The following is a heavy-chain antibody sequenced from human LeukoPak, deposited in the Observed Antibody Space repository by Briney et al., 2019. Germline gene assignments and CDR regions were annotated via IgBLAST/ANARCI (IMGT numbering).Heavy chain of an antibody. CDR1: GGSFSGYY. D-gene: IGHD6-13*01. Sequence: SETLSLTCAVYGGSFSGYYWSWIRQPPGKGLEWIGEISHSGSTNYNPSLKSRVTISVDTSKNQFSLKLSSVTAADTAVYYCAKKMRNSSSWSNGYYYGMDVWGQGTTVTVSS. CDR3: AKKMRNSSSWSNGYYYGMDV. V-gene: IGHV4-34*01. J-gene: IGHJ6*02. CDR2: ISHSGST.